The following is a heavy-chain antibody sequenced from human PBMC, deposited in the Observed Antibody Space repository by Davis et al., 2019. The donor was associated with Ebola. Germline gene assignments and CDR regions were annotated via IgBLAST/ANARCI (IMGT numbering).Heavy chain of an antibody. D-gene: IGHD6-19*01. CDR3: ARGRRIAVAGTDY. J-gene: IGHJ4*02. V-gene: IGHV1-2*05. CDR1: GYTFTGYY. CDR2: INPNGGGT. Sequence: ASVKVSCKASGYTFTGYYMHWVRQAPGQGFEWMGRINPNGGGTRYAQKFEGRVTMTRDTSISTAYLELSSLRSDDSVVYYCARGRRIAVAGTDYWGQGTLVTVSS.